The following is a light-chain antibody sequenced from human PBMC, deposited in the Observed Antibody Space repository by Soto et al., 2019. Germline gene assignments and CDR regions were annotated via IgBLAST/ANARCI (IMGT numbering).Light chain of an antibody. CDR1: SSNIGAGYG. J-gene: IGLJ3*02. CDR2: GNS. CDR3: QSYDSSLSGYWV. Sequence: QSVLTQPPSVSGAPGQRVTISCTGSSSNIGAGYGVHWYQHLPGTAPKLLIHGNSNRPSGVPDRFSGSKSGTSASLAITGLQAEDEADYYCQSYDSSLSGYWVFGGGTQLTGL. V-gene: IGLV1-40*01.